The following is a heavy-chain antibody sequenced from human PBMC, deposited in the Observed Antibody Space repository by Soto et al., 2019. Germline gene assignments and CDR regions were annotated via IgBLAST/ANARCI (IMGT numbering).Heavy chain of an antibody. CDR2: ISAYNGNT. Sequence: ASVKVSCKASGGTFSSYTISWVRQAPGQGLEWMGWISAYNGNTNYAQKLQGRVTMTTDTSTSTAYMELRSLRSDDTAVYYCARILGYCSSTSCLDKDNWFDPWGQGTLVTVS. V-gene: IGHV1-18*01. CDR3: ARILGYCSSTSCLDKDNWFDP. CDR1: GGTFSSYT. J-gene: IGHJ5*02. D-gene: IGHD2-2*01.